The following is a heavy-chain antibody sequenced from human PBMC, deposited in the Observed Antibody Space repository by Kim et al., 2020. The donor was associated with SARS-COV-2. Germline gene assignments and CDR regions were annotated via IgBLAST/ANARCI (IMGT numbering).Heavy chain of an antibody. D-gene: IGHD2-2*01. J-gene: IGHJ4*02. CDR1: GFTFSSYG. V-gene: IGHV3-33*06. Sequence: GGSQRLSCAASGFTFSSYGMHWVRQAPGKGLEWVAVIWYDGSNKYYADSVKGRFTISRDNSKNTLYLQMNSLRAEDTAVYYCAKGHGGYSSSTSCNEPLDYWGQGTLVTVSA. CDR2: IWYDGSNK. CDR3: AKGHGGYSSSTSCNEPLDY.